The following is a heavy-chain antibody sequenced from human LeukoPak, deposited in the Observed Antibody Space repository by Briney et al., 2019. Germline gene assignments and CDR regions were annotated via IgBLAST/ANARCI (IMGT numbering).Heavy chain of an antibody. CDR3: ARTAPDSSSWYAIFDY. CDR1: GGTFSSCA. D-gene: IGHD6-13*01. J-gene: IGHJ4*02. CDR2: IIPIFGTA. V-gene: IGHV1-69*01. Sequence: SVEVSCKASGGTFSSCAISWVRQAPGQGLEWMGGIIPIFGTANYAQKFQGRVTITADESTSTAYMELSSLRSEDTAVYYCARTAPDSSSWYAIFDYWGQGTLVTVSS.